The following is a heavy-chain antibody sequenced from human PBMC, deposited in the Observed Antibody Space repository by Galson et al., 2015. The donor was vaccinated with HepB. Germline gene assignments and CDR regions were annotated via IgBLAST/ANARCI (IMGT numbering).Heavy chain of an antibody. V-gene: IGHV1-18*04. Sequence: SVKVSCKASGYTFTSYGISWVRQAPGQGLEWMGWISAYNGNTNYAQKLQGRVTMTTDTSTSTAYMELRSLRSDDTAVYYCARGTYGDYEPPSCYWGQGTLVTVSS. CDR1: GYTFTSYG. CDR3: ARGTYGDYEPPSCY. CDR2: ISAYNGNT. D-gene: IGHD4-17*01. J-gene: IGHJ4*02.